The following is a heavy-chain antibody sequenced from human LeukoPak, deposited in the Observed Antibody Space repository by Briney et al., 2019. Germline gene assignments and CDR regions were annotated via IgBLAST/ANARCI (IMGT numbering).Heavy chain of an antibody. CDR2: IYYSGST. CDR3: ARAPYYDFWSGLYYFDY. CDR1: GGSISSSSYY. J-gene: IGHJ4*02. Sequence: SETLSLTCTVSGGSISSSSYYWGWIRQPPGKGLEWIGSIYYSGSTYYNPSLKSRVTISVDTSKNQFSLKLSSVTAADTAVYYCARAPYYDFWSGLYYFDYWAREPWSPSPQ. D-gene: IGHD3-3*01. V-gene: IGHV4-39*07.